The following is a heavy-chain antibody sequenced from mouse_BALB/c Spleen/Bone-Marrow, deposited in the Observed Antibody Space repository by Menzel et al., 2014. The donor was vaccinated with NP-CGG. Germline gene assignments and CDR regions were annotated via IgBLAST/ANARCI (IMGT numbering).Heavy chain of an antibody. V-gene: IGHV5-6-3*01. CDR2: INSNGGST. D-gene: IGHD2-4*01. CDR3: ARDNYYDYDGFVY. J-gene: IGHJ3*01. Sequence: EVKLMESGGGLVQPGGSLKISCAASGFTFSSYGMSWVRQTPDKRLDLVATINSNGGSTYYPDSVKGRFTISRDNAKNTLYLQMSSLKSEDTAMYYCARDNYYDYDGFVYWGQGTLVTVSA. CDR1: GFTFSSYG.